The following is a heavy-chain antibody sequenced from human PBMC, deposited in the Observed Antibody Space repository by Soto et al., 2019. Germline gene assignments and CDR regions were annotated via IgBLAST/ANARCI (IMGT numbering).Heavy chain of an antibody. CDR2: ISAYNGNT. D-gene: IGHD6-19*01. CDR3: ARYRSSGWHGMGISGY. J-gene: IGHJ4*02. Sequence: GVSLKVSCKASGYTFTSYGISWVRQAPGQGLEWMGWISAYNGNTNYAQKLQGRVTTTTDTSTSTAYMELMSLRSDDTPVYYCARYRSSGWHGMGISGYLRQGTLDTVSS. CDR1: GYTFTSYG. V-gene: IGHV1-18*01.